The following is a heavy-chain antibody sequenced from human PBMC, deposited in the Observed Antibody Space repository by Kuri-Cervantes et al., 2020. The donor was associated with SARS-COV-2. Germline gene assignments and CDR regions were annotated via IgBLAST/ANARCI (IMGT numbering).Heavy chain of an antibody. J-gene: IGHJ5*02. V-gene: IGHV1-2*02. CDR2: INPNSGGT. Sequence: ASVKVSCKASGYTFANYGLSWVRQAPGQGLEWMGWINPNSGGTNYAQKFQGRVTMTRDTSISTAYMELSRLRSDDTAVYYCARDLTDGGNWGNWFDPWGQGTLVTVSS. CDR1: GYTFANYG. D-gene: IGHD4-23*01. CDR3: ARDLTDGGNWGNWFDP.